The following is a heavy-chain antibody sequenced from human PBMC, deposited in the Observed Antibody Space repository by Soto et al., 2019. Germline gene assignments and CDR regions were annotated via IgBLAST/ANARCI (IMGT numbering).Heavy chain of an antibody. CDR3: ARTSSGREDNWFDP. J-gene: IGHJ5*02. CDR2: IYYSGST. V-gene: IGHV4-59*08. Sequence: ETLSLTCTVSGGSISSYYWSWIRQPPGKGLEWIGYIYYSGSTNYNPSLKSRVTISVDTSKDQFSLKLSSVTAADTAVYYCARTSSGREDNWFDPWGQGTLVTVSS. D-gene: IGHD6-19*01. CDR1: GGSISSYY.